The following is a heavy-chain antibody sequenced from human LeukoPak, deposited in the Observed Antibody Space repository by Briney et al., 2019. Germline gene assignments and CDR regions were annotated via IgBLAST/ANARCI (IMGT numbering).Heavy chain of an antibody. J-gene: IGHJ4*02. V-gene: IGHV4-34*01. CDR2: INHSGST. Sequence: PSETLSLTCAVYGGSFSGYYWSWIRLPPGKGLEWIGEINHSGSTNYDPSLKSRVTISVDTSKNQFSLKLRSVTAADTAVYYCARVGDHLSFDYWGQGTLVTVSS. D-gene: IGHD2-21*02. CDR1: GGSFSGYY. CDR3: ARVGDHLSFDY.